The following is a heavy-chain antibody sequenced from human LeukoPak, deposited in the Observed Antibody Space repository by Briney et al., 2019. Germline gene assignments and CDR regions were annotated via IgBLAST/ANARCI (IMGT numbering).Heavy chain of an antibody. V-gene: IGHV2-5*02. Sequence: SGPTLVNPTQTLTLNCTFSGFSLPTSGVGGGWIRQPPGKAPEWLALLYWDDDKRYNPSLKSRLAIMKDTSNNQVVLIMTNMDPVDTAAYYCGHRPPGISSGWDNCYFDNWGPGALVTVSS. CDR3: GHRPPGISSGWDNCYFDN. J-gene: IGHJ4*03. CDR2: LYWDDDK. CDR1: GFSLPTSGVG. D-gene: IGHD6-19*01.